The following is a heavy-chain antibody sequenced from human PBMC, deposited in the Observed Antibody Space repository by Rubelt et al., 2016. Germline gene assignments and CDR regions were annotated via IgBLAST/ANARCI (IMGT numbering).Heavy chain of an antibody. CDR3: ARNKQREFDY. CDR2: YDGSNK. Sequence: YDGSNKYYADSVKGRFTISRDNSKNTLYLQMNSLRAEDTAVYYCARNKQREFDYWGQGTLVTVSS. J-gene: IGHJ4*02. D-gene: IGHD6-25*01. V-gene: IGHV3-33*01.